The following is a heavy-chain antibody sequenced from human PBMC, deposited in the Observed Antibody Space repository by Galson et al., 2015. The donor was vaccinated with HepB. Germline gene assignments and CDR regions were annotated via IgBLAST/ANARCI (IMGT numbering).Heavy chain of an antibody. CDR1: GFTFGDYA. J-gene: IGHJ5*02. Sequence: SLRLSCAASGFTFGDYAMSWFRQAPGKGLEWVGFIRSKAYGGTTEYAASVKGRFTISRDDSKSIAYLQMNSLKTEDTAVYYYTRASGEYYDFWSGYRNNWFDPWGQGTLVTVSS. V-gene: IGHV3-49*03. CDR3: TRASGEYYDFWSGYRNNWFDP. D-gene: IGHD3-3*01. CDR2: IRSKAYGGTT.